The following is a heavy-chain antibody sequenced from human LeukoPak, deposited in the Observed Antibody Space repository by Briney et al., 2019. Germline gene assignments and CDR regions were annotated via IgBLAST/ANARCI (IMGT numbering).Heavy chain of an antibody. D-gene: IGHD3/OR15-3a*01. CDR1: GFTFTTYS. Sequence: GGSLRLSCAASGFTFTTYSMNWVRQAPGKRLEWVSSISSDSSYIFYADSLKGRFTISRDNAKNSLYLQMISLRAEDTAVYYCARVAFGLYVMDVWGQGTTVTVSS. J-gene: IGHJ6*02. CDR2: ISSDSSYI. V-gene: IGHV3-21*01. CDR3: ARVAFGLYVMDV.